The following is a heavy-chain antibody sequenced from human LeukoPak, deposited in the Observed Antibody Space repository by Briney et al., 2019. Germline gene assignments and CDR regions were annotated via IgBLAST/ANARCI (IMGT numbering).Heavy chain of an antibody. Sequence: SETLSLTCAVYGGSFSGYYWSWIRQPPGKGLEWIGEINHSGSTNYNPSLKSRVTISVDTSKNQFSLKLSSVTAADTAVYYCARVPPLIVGATEPLLDYWGQGTLVTVSS. V-gene: IGHV4-34*01. CDR3: ARVPPLIVGATEPLLDY. J-gene: IGHJ4*02. CDR1: GGSFSGYY. D-gene: IGHD1-26*01. CDR2: INHSGST.